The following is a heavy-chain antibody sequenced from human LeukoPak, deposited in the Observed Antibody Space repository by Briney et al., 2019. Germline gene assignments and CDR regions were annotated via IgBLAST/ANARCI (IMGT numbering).Heavy chain of an antibody. J-gene: IGHJ3*02. D-gene: IGHD3-22*01. CDR2: IYYSGST. V-gene: IGHV4-39*01. CDR1: GGSISSSSYY. Sequence: PSETLSLTCTVSGGSISSSSYYWGWIRQPPGKGLEWIGSIYYSGSTYYNPSLKSRVTIFVDTSKNQFSLKLSSVTAADTAVYYCASRWGYYDSSGYYYVASLDAFDIWGQGTMVTVSS. CDR3: ASRWGYYDSSGYYYVASLDAFDI.